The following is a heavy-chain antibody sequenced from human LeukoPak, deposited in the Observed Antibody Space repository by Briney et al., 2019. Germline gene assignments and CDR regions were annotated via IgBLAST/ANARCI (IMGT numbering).Heavy chain of an antibody. V-gene: IGHV3-21*01. CDR1: GFTFSIYN. D-gene: IGHD3-3*01. Sequence: GGSLRLSCAASGFTFSIYNVNWVPQAPGKGLEWVSSISGSTSSIYYADSVKGRFTISRDNAKNSLYLQMNCLRAEDTAVYYCARGGGDDFWSLSPNYFDYWGQGTLVTVSS. CDR3: ARGGGDDFWSLSPNYFDY. J-gene: IGHJ4*02. CDR2: ISGSTSSI.